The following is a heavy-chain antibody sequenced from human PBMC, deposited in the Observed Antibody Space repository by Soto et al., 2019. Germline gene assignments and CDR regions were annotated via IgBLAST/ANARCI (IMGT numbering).Heavy chain of an antibody. CDR3: ARDRVEKNYDYSELQDYYGSDV. CDR1: GFTFSSYA. Sequence: QVQLVESGGGVVQPGRSLRLSCADSGFTFSSYAMHWVRQAHGKGLEWVAVISYAGSNKYYADSVKGRFTISRDNFKNTTNKQMTSLRAEDTAVYYCARDRVEKNYDYSELQDYYGSDVWGQGTTVTVSS. V-gene: IGHV3-30-3*01. D-gene: IGHD3-3*01. J-gene: IGHJ6*02. CDR2: ISYAGSNK.